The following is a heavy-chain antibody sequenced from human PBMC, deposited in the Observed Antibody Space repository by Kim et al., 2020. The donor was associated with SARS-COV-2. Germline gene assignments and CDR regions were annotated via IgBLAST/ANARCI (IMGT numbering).Heavy chain of an antibody. V-gene: IGHV3-74*01. CDR3: ARGGRRITMVRGVINYY. CDR1: GFTFSSYW. D-gene: IGHD3-10*01. Sequence: GGSLRLSCEAAGFTFSSYWMHWVRQAPGKGLVGVSRINSDGSSTRDADSVKGRFTISRDNAKNTLYLQMKSLRAADTAVYYCARGGRRITMVRGVINYY. J-gene: IGHJ6*01. CDR2: INSDGSST.